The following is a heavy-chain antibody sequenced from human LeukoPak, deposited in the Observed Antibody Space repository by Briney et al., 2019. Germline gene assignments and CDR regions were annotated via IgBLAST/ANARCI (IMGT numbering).Heavy chain of an antibody. Sequence: GGSLRLSCAASGFSVNSNYMTWVRQAPGKGLEWVSVLYTGGNTYYAGSVQGRFSISRDNSRNTLYLQMNSLRAEDTAVYYCARGFYFVGRQPAYAFDFWGLGTLVTVSS. J-gene: IGHJ4*02. CDR3: ARGFYFVGRQPAYAFDF. CDR2: LYTGGNT. CDR1: GFSVNSNY. D-gene: IGHD3-10*02. V-gene: IGHV3-53*01.